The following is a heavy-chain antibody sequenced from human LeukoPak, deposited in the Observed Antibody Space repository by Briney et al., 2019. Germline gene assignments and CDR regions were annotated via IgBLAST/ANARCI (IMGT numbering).Heavy chain of an antibody. D-gene: IGHD3-9*01. V-gene: IGHV4-39*07. CDR2: IYYSGST. CDR1: GGSISSSSYY. CDR3: ARAPRDYDILTGYYNGGYYFDY. Sequence: PSETLSLTCTVSGGSISSSSYYWGWIRQPPGKGLEWIGSIYYSGSTYCNPSLKSRVTISVDTSKNQFSLKLSSVTAADTAVYYCARAPRDYDILTGYYNGGYYFDYWGQGTLVTVSS. J-gene: IGHJ4*02.